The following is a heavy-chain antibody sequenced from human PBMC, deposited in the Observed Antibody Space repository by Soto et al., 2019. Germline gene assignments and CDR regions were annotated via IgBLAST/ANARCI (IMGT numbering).Heavy chain of an antibody. J-gene: IGHJ6*02. Sequence: GASVKVSCKASGGTFSSYAISWVRQAPGQGLEWMGGIIPIFGTANYAQKFQGRVTITADESTSTAYMELSSLRSEDTAVYYCCTRITMIVVDPHYGMDVWGQGTTVTVSS. CDR2: IIPIFGTA. V-gene: IGHV1-69*13. CDR3: CTRITMIVVDPHYGMDV. CDR1: GGTFSSYA. D-gene: IGHD3-22*01.